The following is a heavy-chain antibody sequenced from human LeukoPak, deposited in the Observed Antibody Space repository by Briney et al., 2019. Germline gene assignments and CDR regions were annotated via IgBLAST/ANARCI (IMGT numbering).Heavy chain of an antibody. J-gene: IGHJ1*01. CDR2: IYYSGST. V-gene: IGHV4-39*01. Sequence: SETLSLTCTVSGGSISSSSNYWGWIRQPPGKGLEWIGSIYYSGSTYYNSSLKSRVTISVDTSKNQFSLKLSSVTAADTAVYYCARHGGYCSSTSCFEYFHHWRQGTLVTVPS. CDR1: GGSISSSSNY. CDR3: ARHGGYCSSTSCFEYFHH. D-gene: IGHD2-2*01.